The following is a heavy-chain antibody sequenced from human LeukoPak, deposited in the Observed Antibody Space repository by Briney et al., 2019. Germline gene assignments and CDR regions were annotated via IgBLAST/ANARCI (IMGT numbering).Heavy chain of an antibody. CDR3: TRDRLGGSGWFDS. CDR1: GYTFTGYY. V-gene: IGHV1-2*02. CDR2: INPNSGGT. Sequence: GASVKVSCKASGYTFTGYYIHWVRQAPGQGLEWMGWINPNSGGTNYAQTFQGRVTMTGDTSISTAHMELSGVRSDDTAVYYCTRDRLGGSGWFDSWGQGTLVTVSS. D-gene: IGHD3-16*01. J-gene: IGHJ5*01.